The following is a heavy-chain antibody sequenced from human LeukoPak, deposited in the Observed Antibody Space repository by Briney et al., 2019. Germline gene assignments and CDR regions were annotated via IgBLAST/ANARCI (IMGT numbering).Heavy chain of an antibody. J-gene: IGHJ6*02. CDR1: GFSFRTYN. CDR3: ARVSGTIRIWPQPFGDGMDV. D-gene: IGHD2/OR15-2a*01. CDR2: ISYNGGYI. Sequence: GGSLRLSCTASGFSFRTYNLHWVRQAPGKGLEWVAVISYNGGYIHYEDSVKGRFTISRDDSKNTLSLQMSGLRAEDTAVYYCARVSGTIRIWPQPFGDGMDVWGQGTTVTVSS. V-gene: IGHV3-33*01.